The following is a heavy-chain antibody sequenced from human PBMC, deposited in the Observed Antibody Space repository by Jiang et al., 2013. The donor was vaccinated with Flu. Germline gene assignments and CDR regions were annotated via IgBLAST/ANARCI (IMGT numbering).Heavy chain of an antibody. CDR2: TYYRSKWYN. CDR3: ARNKHYGDLLNWFDP. CDR1: GDSVSSNSAA. J-gene: IGHJ5*02. V-gene: IGHV6-1*01. D-gene: IGHD4-17*01. Sequence: ISGDSVSSNSAAWNWIRQSPSRGLEWLGRTYYRSKWYNDYAVSVKSRITINPDTSKNQFSLQLNSVTPEDTAVYYCARNKHYGDLLNWFDPWGQGTLVTVSS.